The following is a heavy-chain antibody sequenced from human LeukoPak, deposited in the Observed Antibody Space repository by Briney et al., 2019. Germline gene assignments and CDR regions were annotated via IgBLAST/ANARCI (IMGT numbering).Heavy chain of an antibody. Sequence: GSLRLRCAVSGFTFITKSMNWVRQAPGKGLEWVSYITADSGTTYYADSVKGRFTISRDNAKNSLYLQMNSLRDEDTAVYYCASRDYFDYWGQGTLVTVSS. CDR1: GFTFITKS. CDR2: ITADSGTT. CDR3: ASRDYFDY. V-gene: IGHV3-48*02. J-gene: IGHJ4*02.